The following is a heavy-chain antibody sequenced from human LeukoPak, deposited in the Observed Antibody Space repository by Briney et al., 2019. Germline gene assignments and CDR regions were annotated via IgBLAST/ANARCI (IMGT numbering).Heavy chain of an antibody. CDR2: TNGSGAST. J-gene: IGHJ3*02. D-gene: IGHD3-9*01. V-gene: IGHV3-23*01. CDR1: GFTFSSYG. Sequence: QAWGSLTLYSAASGFTFSSYGMIRLRPAPGLGLEWCSATNGSGASTYYAYSVKVRFTITRDNSKNTLYLQMNSLGGEDTAVYYCAKGRWGLTINNFDIWGQGRMVTVSS. CDR3: AKGRWGLTINNFDI.